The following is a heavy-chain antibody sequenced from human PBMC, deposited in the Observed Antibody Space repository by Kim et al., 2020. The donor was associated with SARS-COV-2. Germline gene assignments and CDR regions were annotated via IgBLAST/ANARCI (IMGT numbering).Heavy chain of an antibody. CDR3: TTTYYYDSSGYYADY. V-gene: IGHV3-15*01. D-gene: IGHD3-22*01. Sequence: GGSLRLSCAASGFTFSNAWMSWVGQAPGKGLEWVGRIKSKTDGGTTDYAAPVKGRFTISRDDSKNTLYLQMNSLKTGDTAVYYCTTTYYYDSSGYYADYWGQGTLVTVSS. CDR2: IKSKTDGGTT. J-gene: IGHJ4*02. CDR1: GFTFSNAW.